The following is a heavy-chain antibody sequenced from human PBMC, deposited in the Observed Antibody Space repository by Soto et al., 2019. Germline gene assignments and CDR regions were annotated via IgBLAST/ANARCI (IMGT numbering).Heavy chain of an antibody. J-gene: IGHJ4*02. V-gene: IGHV3-48*02. D-gene: IGHD6-13*01. CDR1: GFTFSSYS. CDR2: ISSSSNTI. Sequence: GVSLRLSCVGSGFTFSSYSMHWVRQAPGKGLEWISHISSSSNTIYYADSVKGRFTISRDNAKNSLFLQMNGLRDEDTAVYYCAPWPGYSRSWFMDYWGQGALVTVSS. CDR3: APWPGYSRSWFMDY.